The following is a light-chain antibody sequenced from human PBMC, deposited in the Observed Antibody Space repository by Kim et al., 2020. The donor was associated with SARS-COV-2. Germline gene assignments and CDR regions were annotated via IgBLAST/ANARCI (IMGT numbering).Light chain of an antibody. CDR3: HQYNNWPLYS. V-gene: IGKV3-15*01. CDR1: QSVSSN. J-gene: IGKJ2*03. CDR2: GAS. Sequence: EIVMTQSPATLSVSPGERANLSCRASQSVSSNLAWYQQKPGQAPRLLIYGASTRSTGIPARFSGSGSGTAFTLTISSLQSEDFAVNYCHQYNNWPLYSFGQGTKLEI.